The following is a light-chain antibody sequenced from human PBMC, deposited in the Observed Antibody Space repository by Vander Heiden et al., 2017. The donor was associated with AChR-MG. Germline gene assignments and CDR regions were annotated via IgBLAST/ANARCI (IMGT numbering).Light chain of an antibody. J-gene: IGKJ1*01. Sequence: DIQMTQSPSSLSASVGDRVTIPSRASEGISNYLAWYQQKPGKAPKLLIYTASTLQSGVPSRFSGSGSGTGFTLTISSLQPEDVATYYCQRYIRAPWTFGQGTKVEIK. CDR1: EGISNY. V-gene: IGKV1-27*01. CDR3: QRYIRAPWT. CDR2: TAS.